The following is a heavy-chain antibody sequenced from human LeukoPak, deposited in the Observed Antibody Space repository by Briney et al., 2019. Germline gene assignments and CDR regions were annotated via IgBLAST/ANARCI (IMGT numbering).Heavy chain of an antibody. J-gene: IGHJ3*02. V-gene: IGHV4-30-2*01. Sequence: PSQTLSLTCTVSGGSISSGDYYWSWIRQPPGKGLEWIGYIYHSGSTYYNPSLKSRVTISVDRSKNQFSLKLSSVTAADTAVYYCAGINNWNSAFDIWGQGTMVTVSS. CDR3: AGINNWNSAFDI. CDR2: IYHSGST. D-gene: IGHD1-7*01. CDR1: GGSISSGDYY.